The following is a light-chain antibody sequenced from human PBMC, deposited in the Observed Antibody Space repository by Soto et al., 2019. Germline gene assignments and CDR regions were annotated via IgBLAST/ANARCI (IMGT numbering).Light chain of an antibody. CDR3: QQSDNTPYT. CDR2: AAS. CDR1: QSISRY. J-gene: IGKJ2*01. Sequence: DIPMTQSPSSLSASVGDRVTITCRASQSISRYLNLYQQNPGQAPKLLIYAASSLQIGVPSRFSGSGSGTDFTLTISSLHSEDFATYYCQQSDNTPYTFGQGPKLEI. V-gene: IGKV1-39*01.